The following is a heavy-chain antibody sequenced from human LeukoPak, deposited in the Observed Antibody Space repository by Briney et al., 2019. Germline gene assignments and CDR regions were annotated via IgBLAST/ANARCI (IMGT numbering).Heavy chain of an antibody. CDR2: ISYDESNK. Sequence: PGGSLRLSCAASGFTFRSYGMHGVRQAPGKGLEWVAVISYDESNKYYADSVKGRFTISRDNAKNTLYLQMNSLRSEDTAVYYCAKERHRGTSGRGYFDSWGQGTLVTVSS. D-gene: IGHD4-23*01. CDR3: AKERHRGTSGRGYFDS. V-gene: IGHV3-30*18. J-gene: IGHJ4*02. CDR1: GFTFRSYG.